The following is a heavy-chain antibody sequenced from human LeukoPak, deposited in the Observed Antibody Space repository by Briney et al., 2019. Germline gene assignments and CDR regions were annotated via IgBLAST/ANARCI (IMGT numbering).Heavy chain of an antibody. CDR3: ARVPKGITFGGVISLSYDY. Sequence: ASVKVSCKASGYTFTGYYMHWVRQAPGQGLEWLGWINPISGGTNYAQNFQGRVTMTSDTSISTAYMELDRLRSDDAAVYYCARVPKGITFGGVISLSYDYWGQGTLVTVSS. CDR2: INPISGGT. CDR1: GYTFTGYY. V-gene: IGHV1-2*02. J-gene: IGHJ4*02. D-gene: IGHD3-16*02.